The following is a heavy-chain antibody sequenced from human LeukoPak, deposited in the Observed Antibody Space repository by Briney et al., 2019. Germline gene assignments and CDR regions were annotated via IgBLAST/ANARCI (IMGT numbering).Heavy chain of an antibody. D-gene: IGHD6-13*01. CDR3: ARTGIGSSWLYDY. J-gene: IGHJ4*02. Sequence: GGSLRLSCAASGFTFSSYAMHWVRQAPGKGLEWVAVISYDGSNKNYADSVKGRFTISRDNSKNTLYLQMNSLRAEDTAVYYCARTGIGSSWLYDYWGQGTLVTVSS. CDR1: GFTFSSYA. CDR2: ISYDGSNK. V-gene: IGHV3-30*04.